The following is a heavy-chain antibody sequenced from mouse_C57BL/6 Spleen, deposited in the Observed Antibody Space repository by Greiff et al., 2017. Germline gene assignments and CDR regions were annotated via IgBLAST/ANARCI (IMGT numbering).Heavy chain of an antibody. CDR2: IYPGDGDT. J-gene: IGHJ2*01. Sequence: QVQLKESGAELVKPGASVKISCKASGYAFSSYWMNWVKQRPGKGLEWIGQIYPGDGDTNYNGKFKGKATLTADKSSNTAYMQLSSLTSEDSAVYFCARGDDGYYVTYWGQGTTLTVSS. V-gene: IGHV1-80*01. CDR3: ARGDDGYYVTY. CDR1: GYAFSSYW. D-gene: IGHD2-3*01.